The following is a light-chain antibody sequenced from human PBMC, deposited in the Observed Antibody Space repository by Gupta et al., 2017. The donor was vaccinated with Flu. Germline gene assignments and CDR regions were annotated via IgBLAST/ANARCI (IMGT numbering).Light chain of an antibody. CDR3: QSYDSSNPV. Sequence: NFMLTQPPSVSESLGKTVTIYCPRSSGNIVLRYVQWYPQRPSSSPTIVIYEYQRRPSGVPVRFSVSSDTSANSASLTISGLQAEDEADYYCQSYDSSNPVFGGGTKLTVL. CDR1: SGNIVLRY. CDR2: EYQ. V-gene: IGLV6-57*01. J-gene: IGLJ3*02.